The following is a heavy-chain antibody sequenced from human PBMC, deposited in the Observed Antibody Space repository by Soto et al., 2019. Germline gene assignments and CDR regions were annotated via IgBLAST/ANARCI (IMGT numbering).Heavy chain of an antibody. Sequence: ASVKVSCKASGYNFSSYVMHWMRQAPGQGLEWMGWINAGNGKTKYSQKFQGRVTISRDTSANTAYMELSSLRSEDTAVYYCAREFPSLSSSWREYFQHWGQGTLVTVSS. V-gene: IGHV1-3*01. J-gene: IGHJ1*01. CDR1: GYNFSSYV. CDR3: AREFPSLSSSWREYFQH. CDR2: INAGNGKT. D-gene: IGHD6-13*01.